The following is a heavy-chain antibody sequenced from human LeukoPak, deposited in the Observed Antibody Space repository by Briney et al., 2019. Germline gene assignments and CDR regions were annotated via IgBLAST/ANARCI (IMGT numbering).Heavy chain of an antibody. CDR2: ISSSSSYI. Sequence: PGGSLRLSCAASGFTLSNAWMNWVRQAPGKGLEWVSSISSSSSYIYYADSVKGRFTISRDNAKNSLYLQMNSLRAEDTAVYYCARNGALGHNWNDRAFDIWGQGTMVTVSS. CDR1: GFTLSNAW. CDR3: ARNGALGHNWNDRAFDI. D-gene: IGHD1-1*01. J-gene: IGHJ3*02. V-gene: IGHV3-21*01.